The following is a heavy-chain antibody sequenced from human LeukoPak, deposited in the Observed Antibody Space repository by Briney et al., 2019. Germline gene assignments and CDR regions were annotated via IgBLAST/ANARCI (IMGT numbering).Heavy chain of an antibody. J-gene: IGHJ4*02. Sequence: LETLSLTCAVYGGSFSNYYWSWIRQPPGKGLEWIGEINHSGSTNYNPSLKGRVTISVDTSKNQFSLKLTSVTAADTAVDYCARGRKFITYYYDSSGYYYSYWGQGTLVTVSS. V-gene: IGHV4-34*01. CDR3: ARGRKFITYYYDSSGYYYSY. CDR1: GGSFSNYY. CDR2: INHSGST. D-gene: IGHD3-22*01.